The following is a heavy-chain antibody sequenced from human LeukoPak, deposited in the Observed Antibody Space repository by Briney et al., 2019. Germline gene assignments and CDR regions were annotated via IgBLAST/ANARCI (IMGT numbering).Heavy chain of an antibody. D-gene: IGHD3-22*01. CDR3: AREGSAYDSSGSYHAFDI. J-gene: IGHJ3*02. CDR2: INPNSGGT. CDR1: GYTFTGYY. V-gene: IGHV1-2*02. Sequence: ASVKVSCKASGYTFTGYYMHWVRQAPGQGLEWMGWINPNSGGTNYAQKFQGRVTMTRDTSTSTAYMELSRLRSDDTAVYYCAREGSAYDSSGSYHAFDIWGQGTMVTVSS.